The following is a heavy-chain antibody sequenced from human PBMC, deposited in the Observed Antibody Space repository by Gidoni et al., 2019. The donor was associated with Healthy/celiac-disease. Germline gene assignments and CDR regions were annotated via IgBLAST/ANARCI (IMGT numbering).Heavy chain of an antibody. D-gene: IGHD3-10*01. CDR3: AREDGGGNAAFDY. CDR1: GFTFSSYS. V-gene: IGHV3-21*01. J-gene: IGHJ4*02. CDR2: ISSSSSYI. Sequence: EVQLVESGGVLVKPGGSLSLSCAASGFTFSSYSMIWVRQAPGKGLEWVSSISSSSSYIYYADSVKGRFTISRDNAKNSLYLQMNSLRAEDTAVYYCAREDGGGNAAFDYWGQGTLVTVSS.